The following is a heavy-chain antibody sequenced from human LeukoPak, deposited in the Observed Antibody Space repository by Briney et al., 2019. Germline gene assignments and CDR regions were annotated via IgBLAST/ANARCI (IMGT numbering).Heavy chain of an antibody. D-gene: IGHD2-15*01. CDR1: GGTFSSYA. CDR2: IIPIFGTA. V-gene: IGHV1-69*13. J-gene: IGHJ6*02. Sequence: ASVKVSCKASGGTFSSYAISWVRQAPGQGLEWMGGIIPIFGTANYAQKFQGRVTITADESTSTAYMELSSLRSEDTAVYYCARDQSVAPPYYYGMDVWGQGTTVTVSS. CDR3: ARDQSVAPPYYYGMDV.